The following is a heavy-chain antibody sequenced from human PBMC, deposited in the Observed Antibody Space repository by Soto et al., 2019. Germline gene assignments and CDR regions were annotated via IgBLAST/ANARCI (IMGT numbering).Heavy chain of an antibody. D-gene: IGHD3-16*01. CDR1: GGSVSSTSYY. J-gene: IGHJ4*02. CDR3: ARAWGHLYFDY. V-gene: IGHV4-61*01. Sequence: SETLSLTCTVSGGSVSSTSYYWTWIRQPPGKGLEWIGYIHYSGSTNYNPSLQSRVTISVDTSKNHFSLELTSVTAADTAVYYCARAWGHLYFDYWGQGALVTVSS. CDR2: IHYSGST.